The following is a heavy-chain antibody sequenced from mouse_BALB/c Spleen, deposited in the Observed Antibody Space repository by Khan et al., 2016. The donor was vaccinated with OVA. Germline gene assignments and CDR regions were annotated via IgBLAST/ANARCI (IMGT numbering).Heavy chain of an antibody. Sequence: EMELVESGGDLVKPGGSLKLSCAASGFTFSTYGMSWVRQTPDKRLEWVATISSGGTYTYYPASVKGRFTISRDNAKNTLYLQMSSLRSEDTAMYYCARHWVGVMDYWGQGTSVTVSS. V-gene: IGHV5-6*01. J-gene: IGHJ4*01. CDR1: GFTFSTYG. CDR2: ISSGGTYT. CDR3: ARHWVGVMDY. D-gene: IGHD1-1*01.